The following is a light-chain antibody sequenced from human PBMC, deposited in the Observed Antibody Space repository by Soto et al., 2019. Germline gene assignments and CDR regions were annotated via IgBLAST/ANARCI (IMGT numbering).Light chain of an antibody. V-gene: IGKV3-20*01. CDR3: QQYGSSAPIT. CDR1: QNVGSRY. Sequence: EIVLTQSPGTLSLSPGERATLSCRASQNVGSRYLAWYQQKPGQAPRLLIYGTSNRATGIPDRFSGSGSGTDFSLTISSLEPGDLAVYYCQQYGSSAPITFGQGTRLEIK. CDR2: GTS. J-gene: IGKJ5*01.